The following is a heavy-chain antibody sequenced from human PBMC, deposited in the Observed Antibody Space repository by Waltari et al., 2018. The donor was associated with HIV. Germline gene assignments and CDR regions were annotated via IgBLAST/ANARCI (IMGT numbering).Heavy chain of an antibody. CDR3: ARDRSYYGDYPDAFDI. CDR2: ISYDGSNK. D-gene: IGHD4-17*01. V-gene: IGHV3-30*11. Sequence: QVQLVESGGGVVQPGRSLRPSCAASGLPFSRYAMDWVRQAPGKGLEWVAVISYDGSNKYYADSVKGRFTISRDNSKNTLYLQMNSLRAEETAVYYCARDRSYYGDYPDAFDIWGQGTMVTVSS. J-gene: IGHJ3*02. CDR1: GLPFSRYA.